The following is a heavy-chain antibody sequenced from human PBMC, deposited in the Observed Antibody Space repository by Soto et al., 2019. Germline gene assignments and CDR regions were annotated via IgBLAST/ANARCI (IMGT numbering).Heavy chain of an antibody. CDR1: GFTFRSYA. CDR3: AWRTYDYSGQIGYFDC. CDR2: TSGSGGTT. J-gene: IGHJ4*02. V-gene: IGHV3-23*01. D-gene: IGHD3-22*01. Sequence: EVQLLESGGGLVQPGGSPRLSCAASGFTFRSYAMTWVPQAPGKGLEWVSSTSGSGGTTWYAGSVKGRFTMSSDNSKNTLDLQMNNLRDYDTSVYYCAWRTYDYSGQIGYFDCWGQGPLVTVSS.